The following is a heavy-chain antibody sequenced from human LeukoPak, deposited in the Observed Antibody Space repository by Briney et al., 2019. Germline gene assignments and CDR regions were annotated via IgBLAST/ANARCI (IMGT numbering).Heavy chain of an antibody. CDR1: GYTFTGYY. V-gene: IGHV1-2*06. J-gene: IGHJ4*02. CDR3: ARGSYYYDSSGYHY. Sequence: ASVKVSCKASGYTFTGYYMHWVRQAPGQGLEWMGRISPNSGGTNYAQKFQGRVTMTRDTSISTAYMELSRLRSDDTAVYYCARGSYYYDSSGYHYWGQGTLVTVSS. CDR2: ISPNSGGT. D-gene: IGHD3-22*01.